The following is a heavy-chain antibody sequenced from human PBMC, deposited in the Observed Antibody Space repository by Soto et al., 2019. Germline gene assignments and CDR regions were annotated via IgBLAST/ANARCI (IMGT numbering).Heavy chain of an antibody. D-gene: IGHD1-26*01. J-gene: IGHJ4*02. CDR3: ARDFGSLGATIDY. CDR2: ISYDGSNK. Sequence: GGSLRLSCAVSGFTFSNYAMHWVRQAPGKGLEWVAVISYDGSNKFYADSVKGRFTISRDNSKNTLYLQMNSLRAEDTAVYYCARDFGSLGATIDYWGQGTLVTFSS. V-gene: IGHV3-30-3*01. CDR1: GFTFSNYA.